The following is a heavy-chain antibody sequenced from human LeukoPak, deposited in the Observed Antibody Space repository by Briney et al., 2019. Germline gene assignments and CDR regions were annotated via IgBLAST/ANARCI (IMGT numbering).Heavy chain of an antibody. CDR2: ISSSSSFI. Sequence: PGGSLRLSCAASVFTFSRYSMNWVRQAPGKGLEWVSSISSSSSFIYYADSVKGRFTISRDNARNSLYLQMNSLRAEDTAVYYCARDAGGNSGGIDYWGQGTLVTVSS. CDR1: VFTFSRYS. J-gene: IGHJ4*02. CDR3: ARDAGGNSGGIDY. V-gene: IGHV3-21*01. D-gene: IGHD4-23*01.